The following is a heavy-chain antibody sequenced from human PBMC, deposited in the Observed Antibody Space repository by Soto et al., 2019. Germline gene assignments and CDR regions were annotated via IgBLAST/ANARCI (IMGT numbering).Heavy chain of an antibody. J-gene: IGHJ4*02. D-gene: IGHD2-21*02. Sequence: QVQLVESGGGVVQPGRSLRLSCAASGFTFSSYGLHWVRQAPGKGLEWVAVISYDGSNKYYADSVKGRFTISRDNSKNTLYLQLNSLRAEDTAVYCAKDKRAVMVTAPFDYWSQGTLVTVSS. CDR2: ISYDGSNK. CDR1: GFTFSSYG. V-gene: IGHV3-30*18. CDR3: AKDKRAVMVTAPFDY.